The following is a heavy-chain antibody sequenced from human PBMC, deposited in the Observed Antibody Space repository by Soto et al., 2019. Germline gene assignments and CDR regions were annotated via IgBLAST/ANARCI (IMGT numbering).Heavy chain of an antibody. D-gene: IGHD4-17*01. Sequence: SETLSLTCTVSGGSISSYYWSWIRQPPGKGLEWIGYIYYSGSTNYNPSLKSRVTISVDTSKNQFSLKLSSVTAADTAVYYCARELYGGYGMDVWGLGTTVTVSS. J-gene: IGHJ6*02. CDR2: IYYSGST. CDR1: GGSISSYY. V-gene: IGHV4-59*01. CDR3: ARELYGGYGMDV.